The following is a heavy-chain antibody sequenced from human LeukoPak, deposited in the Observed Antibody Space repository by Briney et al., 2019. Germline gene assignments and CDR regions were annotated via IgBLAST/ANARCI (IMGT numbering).Heavy chain of an antibody. CDR2: TYHSGST. V-gene: IGHV4-38-2*02. D-gene: IGHD4-17*01. CDR1: GGSINSGGNYY. J-gene: IGHJ4*01. Sequence: SETLSLTCTVSGGSINSGGNYYWTWIRQPPGEGLEWIGSTYHSGSTYYNPSLKSRVTISGDTSKNQFSLKLNSVTAADTAVYYCARDYDGDNGFDYWGHGALVTVSS. CDR3: ARDYDGDNGFDY.